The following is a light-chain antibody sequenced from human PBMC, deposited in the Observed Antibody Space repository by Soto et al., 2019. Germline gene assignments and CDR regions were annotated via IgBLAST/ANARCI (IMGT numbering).Light chain of an antibody. CDR1: QSVRSN. V-gene: IGKV3-15*01. J-gene: IGKJ1*01. CDR2: GAS. Sequence: EIVMTQSPATLSVSPGDRANLSCRASQSVRSNLAWYQQKPGQAPRLLIYGASTRATGIPARFSGSGSGTEFTLTISSLQSEDFAVYYCQQYNNWPPWTFGQGTMVEVK. CDR3: QQYNNWPPWT.